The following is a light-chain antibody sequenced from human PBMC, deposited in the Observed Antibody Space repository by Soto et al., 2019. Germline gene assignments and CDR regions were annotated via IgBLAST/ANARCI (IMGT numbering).Light chain of an antibody. CDR1: QSVASSY. Sequence: EIVLTQSPGTLSLSPGERATLSCRASQSVASSYLGWYQQKPGQAPRLLIYGASNRATGIPDRFSGSGSRTDFTLTISRLEPEDFAVYYCQQYVGSAPLTFGGGTKV. CDR3: QQYVGSAPLT. CDR2: GAS. J-gene: IGKJ4*01. V-gene: IGKV3-20*01.